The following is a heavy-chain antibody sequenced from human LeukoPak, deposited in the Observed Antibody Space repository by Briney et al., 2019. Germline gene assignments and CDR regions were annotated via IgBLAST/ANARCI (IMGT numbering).Heavy chain of an antibody. CDR2: ISALNGNT. CDR1: GYTFTTYG. V-gene: IGHV1-18*01. CDR3: GGRSRVWDAFDL. Sequence: ASVKVSCKASGYTFTTYGISWVRQAPGQGLEWMGWISALNGNTNYAQKFQGRVTMTTDTSTTTAYMDLRSRRSDDTAVFYCGGRSRVWDAFDLWGQGTMVTVSS. D-gene: IGHD5/OR15-5a*01. J-gene: IGHJ3*01.